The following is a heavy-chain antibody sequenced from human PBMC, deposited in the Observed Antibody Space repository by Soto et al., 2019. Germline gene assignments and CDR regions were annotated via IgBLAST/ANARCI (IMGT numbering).Heavy chain of an antibody. J-gene: IGHJ3*02. CDR2: IYYSGST. V-gene: IGHV4-31*03. D-gene: IGHD2-21*02. CDR3: ASAGVVTARDAFDI. CDR1: GGSISSGGYY. Sequence: PSETLSLTCTVSGGSISSGGYYWSWIRQHPGKGLEWIGYIYYSGSTYYNPSLKSRVTISVDTSKNQFSLKLSSVTAADTAVYYCASAGVVTARDAFDIRGQGTMVTVSS.